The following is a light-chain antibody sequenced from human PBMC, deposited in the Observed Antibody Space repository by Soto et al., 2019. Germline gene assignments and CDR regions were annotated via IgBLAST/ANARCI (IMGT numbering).Light chain of an antibody. V-gene: IGLV2-14*03. CDR2: DVS. CDR3: SSYAGSSTVV. CDR1: SSDVGGYKY. J-gene: IGLJ2*01. Sequence: QSALTQPASVSGSPGQSITISCTGSSSDVGGYKYVSWYQQHPGKVPKLLVYDVSIRPPGVSNRFSASKSGNTASLTISGLQAEDEADYYCSSYAGSSTVVFGGGTKLTVL.